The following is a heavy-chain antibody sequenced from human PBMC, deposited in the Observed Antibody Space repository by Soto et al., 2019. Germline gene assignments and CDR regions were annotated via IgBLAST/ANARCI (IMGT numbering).Heavy chain of an antibody. Sequence: QPGGSLRLSCAASGFTFSSYAMSWVRQAPGEGLEWVSAISGSGGSTYYADSVKGRFTISRDNSKNTLYLQMNSLRAEDTAVYYCAKITGTTLGAYYYGMDVWGQGTTVTVSS. CDR3: AKITGTTLGAYYYGMDV. J-gene: IGHJ6*02. D-gene: IGHD1-7*01. V-gene: IGHV3-23*01. CDR1: GFTFSSYA. CDR2: ISGSGGST.